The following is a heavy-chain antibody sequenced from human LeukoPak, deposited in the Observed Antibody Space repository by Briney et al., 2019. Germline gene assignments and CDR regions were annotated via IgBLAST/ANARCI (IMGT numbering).Heavy chain of an antibody. CDR3: ARKPIVNSAWYYFDY. Sequence: SETLSLTCAVYGGSFSGYYWSWIRQPPGKGLEWIGEVHYSGSANYNPSLKSRVTISVDTSKNQFSLTLTSVTAADTAVYYCARKPIVNSAWYYFDYWGQGTLVTVSS. CDR2: VHYSGSA. D-gene: IGHD3-22*01. V-gene: IGHV4-34*01. CDR1: GGSFSGYY. J-gene: IGHJ4*02.